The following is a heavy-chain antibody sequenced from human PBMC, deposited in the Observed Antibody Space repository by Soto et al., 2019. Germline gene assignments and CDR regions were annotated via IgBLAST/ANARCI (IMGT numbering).Heavy chain of an antibody. V-gene: IGHV1-18*01. CDR2: ISGYNGDT. J-gene: IGHJ4*02. CDR1: GYNFTSYG. D-gene: IGHD3-16*02. Sequence: QVQLVQSGAEVKKPGASVKVSCKASGYNFTSYGITWVRQAPGQGLEWMGWISGYNGDTNYAQKFKGRVTMTTDTSTSTAYVELMTLRSDDTAVYYCAREGSYHDFDYWGQGTRVTVSS. CDR3: AREGSYHDFDY.